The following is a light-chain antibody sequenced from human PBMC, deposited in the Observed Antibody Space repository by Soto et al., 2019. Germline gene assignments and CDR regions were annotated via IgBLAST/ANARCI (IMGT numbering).Light chain of an antibody. V-gene: IGLV2-14*01. Sequence: QSALTQPDSVSGSPGQSITISCTGTSSDVGGYNYVSWYQQHPGKAPKLMIYDVSNRPSGVSNRFSGSKSCNTVSLTISGLQAEDEADYFCSSYTSSSTLRVFGGGTKGTVL. CDR3: SSYTSSSTLRV. CDR2: DVS. J-gene: IGLJ2*01. CDR1: SSDVGGYNY.